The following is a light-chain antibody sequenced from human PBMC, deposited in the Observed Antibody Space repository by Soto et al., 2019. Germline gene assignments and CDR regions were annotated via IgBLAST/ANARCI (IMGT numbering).Light chain of an antibody. CDR3: QQYGSSPPET. Sequence: EIVLTQSPGTLSLSPGERATLSCRASQSVSSSYLAWYQQKPGQAPRLLIYGASSRATGIPDRFSGSGSGTDFTLTISRLEPEDFAVYYCQQYGSSPPETSGGGTKVEIK. J-gene: IGKJ4*01. CDR1: QSVSSSY. CDR2: GAS. V-gene: IGKV3-20*01.